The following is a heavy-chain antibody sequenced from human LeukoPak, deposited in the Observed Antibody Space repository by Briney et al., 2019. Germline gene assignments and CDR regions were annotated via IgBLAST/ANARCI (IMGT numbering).Heavy chain of an antibody. V-gene: IGHV3-30*03. D-gene: IGHD3-3*01. Sequence: GGSLRLSCAASGFTFSSYGMHWVRQAPGKGLEWVAVISFDGSNKYYADSVKGRFTISRDNSKNTLYLQMNSLRAEDTAVYYCARALTICGVAGPFDFWGQGTLVTVSS. J-gene: IGHJ4*02. CDR1: GFTFSSYG. CDR3: ARALTICGVAGPFDF. CDR2: ISFDGSNK.